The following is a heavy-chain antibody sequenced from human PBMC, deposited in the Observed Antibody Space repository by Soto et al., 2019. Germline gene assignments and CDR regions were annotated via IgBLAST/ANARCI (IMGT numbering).Heavy chain of an antibody. J-gene: IGHJ4*02. Sequence: QVRLQESGPGLVKPSETLSLTCTVSGASISNYYWSWIRQPAGKGLECLGRLYASGTTTYNPSLRCRVTMSVHTSKNEFALNLNAVTAADTAVYYFARESRSALGKVEYWGQGTLVTVSS. CDR1: GASISNYY. CDR2: LYASGTT. V-gene: IGHV4-4*07. CDR3: ARESRSALGKVEY. D-gene: IGHD1-1*01.